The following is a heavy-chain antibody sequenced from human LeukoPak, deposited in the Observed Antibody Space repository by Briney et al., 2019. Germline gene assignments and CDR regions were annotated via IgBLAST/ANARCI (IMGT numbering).Heavy chain of an antibody. CDR2: ISTSGSTI. Sequence: GGSLRLSCAASGFTFTSHEMNWVRQAPGKGLEWVSYISTSGSTIYYADSVKGRFTISRDNAKNSLYLQMNSLRAEDTAVYYCAKDYCGGDCYHYFDYWGQGTPVTVSS. CDR3: AKDYCGGDCYHYFDY. CDR1: GFTFTSHE. J-gene: IGHJ4*02. D-gene: IGHD2-21*01. V-gene: IGHV3-48*03.